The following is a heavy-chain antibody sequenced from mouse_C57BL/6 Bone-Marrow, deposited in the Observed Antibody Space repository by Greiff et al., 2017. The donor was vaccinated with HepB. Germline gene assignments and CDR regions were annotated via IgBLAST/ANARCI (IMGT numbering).Heavy chain of an antibody. V-gene: IGHV1-18*01. Sequence: EVKLVESGPELVKPGASVKIPCKASGYTFTDYNMDWVKQSHGKSLEWIGDINPNNGGTIYNQKFKGKATLTVDKSSSTAYMELRSLTSEDTAVYYCAREDLHHPNSAWFAYWGQGTLVTVSA. CDR3: AREDLHHPNSAWFAY. D-gene: IGHD3-1*01. J-gene: IGHJ3*01. CDR1: GYTFTDYN. CDR2: INPNNGGT.